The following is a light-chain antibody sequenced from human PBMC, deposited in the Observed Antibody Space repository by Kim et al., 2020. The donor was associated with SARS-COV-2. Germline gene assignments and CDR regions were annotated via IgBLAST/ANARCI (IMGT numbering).Light chain of an antibody. CDR1: SSDVGGYNY. J-gene: IGLJ3*02. CDR3: CSYAGSYTFV. V-gene: IGLV2-11*01. CDR2: DVT. Sequence: GQSVTISCTGTSSDVGGYNYVSWYQQYPGKAPKFMIYDVTKRPSGVPDRFSGSKSGNTASLTISGLQTEDEADYYCCSYAGSYTFVFGGGTKLTVL.